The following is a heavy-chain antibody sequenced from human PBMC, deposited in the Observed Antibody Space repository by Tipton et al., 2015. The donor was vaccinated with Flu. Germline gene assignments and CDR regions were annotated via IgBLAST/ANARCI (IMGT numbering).Heavy chain of an antibody. D-gene: IGHD6-13*01. CDR3: ARLSSNWYHQLDN. CDR2: ISYSGST. J-gene: IGHJ4*02. V-gene: IGHV4-59*02. Sequence: TLSLTCTVSGDSVGSHFWSWIRQSPGKGLEWIGYISYSGSTNYNPSLKSRVTISVDTSKNQFSLKLSSVTAADTAVYYCARLSSNWYHQLDNWGQGTLVTVSS. CDR1: GDSVGSHF.